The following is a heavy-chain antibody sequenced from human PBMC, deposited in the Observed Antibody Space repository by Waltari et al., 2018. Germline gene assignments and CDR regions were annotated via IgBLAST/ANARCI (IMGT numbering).Heavy chain of an antibody. CDR3: AKDVL. Sequence: EVQFVESGGGLVPPGGSLRHSCAASGFPFSTSFMTWFRQATGKGLDYVAAMSGSGTTSYYADSVKGRFIISRDNSKNTLYLQMNSLTGEDTAKYYCAKDVLRGQGTLVTVSS. J-gene: IGHJ4*02. D-gene: IGHD2-8*01. V-gene: IGHV3-23*04. CDR2: MSGSGTTS. CDR1: GFPFSTSF.